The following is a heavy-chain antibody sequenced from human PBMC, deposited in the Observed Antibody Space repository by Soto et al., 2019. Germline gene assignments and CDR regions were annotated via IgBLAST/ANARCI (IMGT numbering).Heavy chain of an antibody. V-gene: IGHV1-69*13. J-gene: IGHJ3*02. Sequence: SVKVSCKASGGTFSSYAISWVRQAPGQGLEWMGGIIPIFGTANYAQKFQGRVTITADESTSTAYMELSSLRSEDTAVYYCARDWAAAGHDAFDIWGQGTMVTGSS. CDR3: ARDWAAAGHDAFDI. CDR2: IIPIFGTA. CDR1: GGTFSSYA. D-gene: IGHD6-13*01.